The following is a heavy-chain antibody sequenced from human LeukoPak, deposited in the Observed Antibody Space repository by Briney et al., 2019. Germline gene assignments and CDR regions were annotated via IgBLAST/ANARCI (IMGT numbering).Heavy chain of an antibody. D-gene: IGHD4-17*01. CDR3: ARDRDRYGDLIDY. CDR1: GFTFSSYG. J-gene: IGHJ4*02. V-gene: IGHV3-21*01. CDR2: ISSSSSYI. Sequence: GGSLRLSCTASGFTFSSYGMHWVRQAPGKGLEWVSSISSSSSYIYYADSVKGRFTISRDNAKNSLYLQMNSLRAEDTAVYYCARDRDRYGDLIDYWGQGTLVTVSS.